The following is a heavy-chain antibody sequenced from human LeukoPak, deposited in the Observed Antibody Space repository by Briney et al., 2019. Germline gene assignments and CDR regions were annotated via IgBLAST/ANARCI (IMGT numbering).Heavy chain of an antibody. Sequence: PSETLSLTCTLSRGSISSSGYYWGWIRQPPGKGLEWIGSIYYSGSTYYNPSLKSRVTISVDTSKNQFSLKLSSVTAADTAVYYCAREGGTAMARDYWGQGTLVTVSS. J-gene: IGHJ4*02. D-gene: IGHD5-18*01. CDR1: RGSISSSGYY. V-gene: IGHV4-39*07. CDR2: IYYSGST. CDR3: AREGGTAMARDY.